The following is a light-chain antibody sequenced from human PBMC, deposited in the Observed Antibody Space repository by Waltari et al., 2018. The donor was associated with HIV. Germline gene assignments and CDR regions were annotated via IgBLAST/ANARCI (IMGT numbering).Light chain of an antibody. V-gene: IGLV2-14*01. CDR1: SLDISGFTY. J-gene: IGLJ1*01. Sequence: QTALTQPASVSGSPGQSLTISCSGHSLDISGFTYVSWFQHHPGKPPKLIMFDVSIRPSGLSNRFSGSKSGITASLTISGLQTEDEADYYCSSYTSYSRLVFGTGTKVTV. CDR2: DVS. CDR3: SSYTSYSRLV.